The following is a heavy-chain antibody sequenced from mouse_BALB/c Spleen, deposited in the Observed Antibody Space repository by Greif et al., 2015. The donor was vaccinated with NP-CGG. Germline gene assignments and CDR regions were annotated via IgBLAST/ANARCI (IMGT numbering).Heavy chain of an antibody. V-gene: IGHV2-6-2*01. CDR2: IWSDGST. J-gene: IGHJ4*01. CDR1: GFSLTYYG. CDR3: ARQLSYGMDC. Sequence: VKLVESGPDLVAPSQSLSITCTVSGFSLTYYGVHWIRQPPGKGLEWLVVIWSDGSTTYNSALKSRLSISKDNSKSQVFLKMDSLQTDDTALYYCARQLSYGMDCWGQGTSVTVSS.